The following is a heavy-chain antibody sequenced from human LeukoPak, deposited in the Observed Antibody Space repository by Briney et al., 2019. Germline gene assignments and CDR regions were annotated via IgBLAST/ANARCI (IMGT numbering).Heavy chain of an antibody. CDR3: AREGPYRVAARRPNWFDP. J-gene: IGHJ5*02. V-gene: IGHV4-39*07. D-gene: IGHD6-6*01. CDR1: GGSVSSGSYY. CDR2: INHSGST. Sequence: PSETLSLTCTVSGGSVSSGSYYWSWIRQPPGKGLEWIGEINHSGSTNYNPSLKSRVTISVDTSKNQFSLKLSSVTAADTAVYYCAREGPYRVAARRPNWFDPWGQGTLVTVSS.